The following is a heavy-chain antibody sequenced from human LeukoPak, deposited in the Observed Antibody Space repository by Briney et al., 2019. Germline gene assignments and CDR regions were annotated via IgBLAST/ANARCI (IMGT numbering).Heavy chain of an antibody. D-gene: IGHD3-10*01. CDR1: GVTFSSYG. V-gene: IGHV3-30*18. J-gene: IGHJ4*02. CDR3: AKLWFGGPFDY. Sequence: GGSLRLSCAASGVTFSSYGMHGVGQAPGKGVEWGAVISYDGSNKYYADSVKGGLTISRDNSKNTLYLQMNSLRAEDTAVYYCAKLWFGGPFDYWGQGTLVTVSS. CDR2: ISYDGSNK.